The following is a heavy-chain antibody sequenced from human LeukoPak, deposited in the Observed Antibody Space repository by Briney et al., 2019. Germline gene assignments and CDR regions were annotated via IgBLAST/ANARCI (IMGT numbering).Heavy chain of an antibody. Sequence: ASVKVSCKTSGYTFSGNYIYWVRQAPGQGLEWMGWINPNSGDTNYAQKFQGRVTMTRDTSISTAYMDLSSLISDDTAVYYCARGGSSSGSYYYGVDAWGQGTTVPVSS. V-gene: IGHV1-2*02. CDR3: ARGGSSSGSYYYGVDA. CDR1: GYTFSGNY. J-gene: IGHJ6*02. CDR2: INPNSGDT. D-gene: IGHD3-10*01.